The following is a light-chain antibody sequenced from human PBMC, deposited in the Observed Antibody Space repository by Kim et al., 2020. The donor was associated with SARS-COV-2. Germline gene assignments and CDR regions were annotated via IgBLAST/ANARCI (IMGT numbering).Light chain of an antibody. V-gene: IGLV3-1*01. CDR3: QAWDSSSTVV. CDR1: KLGDKY. J-gene: IGLJ2*01. CDR2: QDT. Sequence: VSPGQTASITCSGDKLGDKYASWYQQKPGQSPVLVIYQDTKRPSGIPGRFSGSNSGNRATLTISGTQAMDEADYYCQAWDSSSTVVFGGGTQLTVL.